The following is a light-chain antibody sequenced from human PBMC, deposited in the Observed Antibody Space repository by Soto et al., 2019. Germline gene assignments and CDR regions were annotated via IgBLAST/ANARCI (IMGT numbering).Light chain of an antibody. CDR3: SSYSSGTTLVI. J-gene: IGLJ2*01. V-gene: IGLV2-14*01. Sequence: QSVLTQPASVSGSPGQSITISCTGSSSDVGDYDYVSWYQHHPGKAPKLMIYEVNNRPSGVSNRFSGSKSGNTASLTISGLQAEDEADYYCSSYSSGTTLVIFGGGTKLTVL. CDR2: EVN. CDR1: SSDVGDYDY.